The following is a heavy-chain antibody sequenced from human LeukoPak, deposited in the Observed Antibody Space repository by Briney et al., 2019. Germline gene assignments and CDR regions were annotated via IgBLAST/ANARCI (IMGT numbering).Heavy chain of an antibody. CDR1: GYPFTGYY. D-gene: IGHD2-15*01. V-gene: IGHV1-2*02. Sequence: GASVKVSCKSSGYPFTGYYMNWVRQAPGQGLEWMGWTNPNTGGTKYAQKFQGRVTMTRDTSISTAYMEVSRLRSDDTAVYYCARGTDILAVRPNSYYYYMDVWGKGTTVTVSS. J-gene: IGHJ6*03. CDR2: TNPNTGGT. CDR3: ARGTDILAVRPNSYYYYMDV.